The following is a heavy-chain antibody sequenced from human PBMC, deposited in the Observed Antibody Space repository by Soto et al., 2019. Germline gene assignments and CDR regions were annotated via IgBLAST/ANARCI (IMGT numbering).Heavy chain of an antibody. Sequence: DVHLLESGGGLVQPGGSLRLSCAASGFSFSSYAMVWVRQAPGKGLEWVAVISARGGRSYFADSVKGRFTLSRDNSKKVLSLEMNSPRAEDTAIYFCAKCSIEYSASVVNWGQGTLVVVSS. CDR3: AKCSIEYSASVVN. V-gene: IGHV3-23*01. CDR1: GFSFSSYA. D-gene: IGHD5-12*01. J-gene: IGHJ4*02. CDR2: ISARGGRS.